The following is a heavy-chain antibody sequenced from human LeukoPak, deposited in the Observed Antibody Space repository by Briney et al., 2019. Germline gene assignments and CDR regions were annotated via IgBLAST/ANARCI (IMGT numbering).Heavy chain of an antibody. V-gene: IGHV1-18*01. D-gene: IGHD3-22*01. CDR1: GYTFTSYG. CDR3: ARAGNYYDSSAILRV. Sequence: ASVKVSCKASGYTFTSYGISWVRQAPGQGLEWMGWISAYNGNTNYAQKLQGRVTMTTDTSTSTAYMELRSLRSDDTAVYYCARAGNYYDSSAILRVWGQGTLVTVSS. CDR2: ISAYNGNT. J-gene: IGHJ4*02.